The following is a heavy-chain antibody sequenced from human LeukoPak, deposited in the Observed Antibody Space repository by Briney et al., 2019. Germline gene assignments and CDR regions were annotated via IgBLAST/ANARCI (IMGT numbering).Heavy chain of an antibody. CDR3: ARDPRGYCSSTSCYPDAFDI. Sequence: GGSLRLSCAASGFTFSSYSMNWVRQAPGKGLEWVSSISSSSSYIYYADSVKGRFTISRDNAKNSLYLQMNSLRAEDTAAYYCARDPRGYCSSTSCYPDAFDIWGQGTMVTVSS. J-gene: IGHJ3*02. V-gene: IGHV3-21*01. CDR2: ISSSSSYI. D-gene: IGHD2-2*01. CDR1: GFTFSSYS.